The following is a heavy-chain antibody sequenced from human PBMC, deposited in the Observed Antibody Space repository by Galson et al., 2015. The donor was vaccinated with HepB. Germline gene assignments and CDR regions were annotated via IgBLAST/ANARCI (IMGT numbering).Heavy chain of an antibody. CDR3: ARDPQPNYYGSGSYRVYYMDV. V-gene: IGHV1-69*13. CDR2: IIPIFGTA. Sequence: SVKVSCKASGGTFSSYAISWVRQAPGQGLEWMGGIIPIFGTANYAQKFQGRVTITADESMSTAYMELSSLRSEDTAVYYCARDPQPNYYGSGSYRVYYMDVWGKGTTVTVSS. CDR1: GGTFSSYA. D-gene: IGHD3-10*01. J-gene: IGHJ6*03.